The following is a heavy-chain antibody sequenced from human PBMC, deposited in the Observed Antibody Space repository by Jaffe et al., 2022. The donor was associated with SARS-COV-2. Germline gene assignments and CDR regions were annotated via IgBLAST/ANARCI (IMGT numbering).Heavy chain of an antibody. J-gene: IGHJ4*02. V-gene: IGHV3-33*01. D-gene: IGHD3-22*01. CDR3: ARERYDSSGWGVWVDY. CDR1: GFTFSSYG. Sequence: QVQLVESGGGVVQPGRSLRLSCAASGFTFSSYGMHWVRQAPGKGLEWVAVIWYDGSNKYYADSVKGRFTISRDNSKNTLYLQMNSLRAEDTAVYYCARERYDSSGWGVWVDYWGQGTLVTVSS. CDR2: IWYDGSNK.